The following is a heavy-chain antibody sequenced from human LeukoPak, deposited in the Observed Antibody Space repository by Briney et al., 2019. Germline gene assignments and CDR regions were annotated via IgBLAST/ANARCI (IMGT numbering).Heavy chain of an antibody. CDR2: IKRDGSET. CDR3: ARHSGTYYDH. CDR1: GFTFSSYW. Sequence: GGSLRLSCAASGFTFSSYWMTWVRQAPGKGLEWVANIKRDGSETYYVDSVKGRFTISRDNAKNSLSLQMNSLRAEDTAVYFCARHSGTYYDHWGQGTLVTVSS. J-gene: IGHJ4*02. V-gene: IGHV3-7*01. D-gene: IGHD1-26*01.